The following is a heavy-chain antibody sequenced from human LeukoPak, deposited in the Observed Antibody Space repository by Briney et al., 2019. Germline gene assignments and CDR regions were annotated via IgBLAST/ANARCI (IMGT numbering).Heavy chain of an antibody. V-gene: IGHV3-43D*03. Sequence: GGSLRLSCAASGFTFDDYAMHWVRHAPGKGLEWVSLISWDGGSTYYADSVKGRFTISRDNSKNSLYLQMNSLRAEDTALYYCAKGSAAYYYYYMDVWGKGTTVTVSS. J-gene: IGHJ6*03. CDR1: GFTFDDYA. CDR2: ISWDGGST. D-gene: IGHD6-25*01. CDR3: AKGSAAYYYYYMDV.